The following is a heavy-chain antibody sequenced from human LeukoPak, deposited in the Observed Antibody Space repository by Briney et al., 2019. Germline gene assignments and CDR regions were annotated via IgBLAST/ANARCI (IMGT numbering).Heavy chain of an antibody. J-gene: IGHJ5*02. D-gene: IGHD4-11*01. CDR2: ISAYNGNT. CDR1: GYTFTSYG. CDR3: ARSVAVTTVSWFDP. Sequence: ASVKVSCKASGYTFTSYGISWVRQAPGQGLEWMGWISAYNGNTNYAQKLQGRVTMTTDTSTSTAYMELSSLRSEDTAVYYCARSVAVTTVSWFDPWGQGTLVTVSS. V-gene: IGHV1-18*01.